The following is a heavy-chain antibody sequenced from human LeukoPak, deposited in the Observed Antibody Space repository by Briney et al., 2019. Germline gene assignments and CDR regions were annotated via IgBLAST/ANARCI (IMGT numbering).Heavy chain of an antibody. CDR2: IYTSGST. Sequence: SQTLSLTCTVSGGSVSSGNYYWTWIRQPAGKGLEWIGRIYTSGSTNYNPSLKSRVTISIDASKNQFSLRLSSVTAADTAVYYCTRGGKLMNFWGQGTLVTVSS. V-gene: IGHV4-61*02. D-gene: IGHD2-8*01. CDR1: GGSVSSGNYY. J-gene: IGHJ4*02. CDR3: TRGGKLMNF.